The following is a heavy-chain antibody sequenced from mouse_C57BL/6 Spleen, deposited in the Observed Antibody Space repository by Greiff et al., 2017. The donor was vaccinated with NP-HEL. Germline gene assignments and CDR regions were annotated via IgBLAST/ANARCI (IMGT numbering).Heavy chain of an antibody. D-gene: IGHD1-1*02. CDR2: IDPSDSYT. V-gene: IGHV1-59*01. CDR1: GYTFTSYW. Sequence: VQLQQPGAELVRPGTSVKLSCKASGYTFTSYWMHWVKQRPGQGLEWIGVIDPSDSYTNYNQKFKGKATLTVDTSSSTAYMQLSSLTSEDSAVYYCARGEAYGGYWGQGTTLTVSS. CDR3: ARGEAYGGY. J-gene: IGHJ2*01.